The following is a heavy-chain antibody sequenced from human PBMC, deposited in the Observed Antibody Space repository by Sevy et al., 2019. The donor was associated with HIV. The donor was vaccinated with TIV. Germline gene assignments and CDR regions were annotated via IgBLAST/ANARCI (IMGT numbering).Heavy chain of an antibody. CDR1: GGSIGRSDYY. V-gene: IGHV4-39*01. J-gene: IGHJ4*02. D-gene: IGHD6-19*01. CDR2: IYYSSGNS. CDR3: VSGRSSPSPFDF. Sequence: SETLSLTCSVSGGSIGRSDYYWGWIRQPPGKGLEWIGTIYYSSGNSYYNSSLSSRVTISLDTSKKQVSLRLSAVTAAETAVYYCVSGRSSPSPFDFWGQGTLVTVSS.